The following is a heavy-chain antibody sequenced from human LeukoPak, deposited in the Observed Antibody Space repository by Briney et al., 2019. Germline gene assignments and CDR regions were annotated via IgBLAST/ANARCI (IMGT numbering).Heavy chain of an antibody. V-gene: IGHV1-8*01. D-gene: IGHD5-12*01. J-gene: IGHJ4*02. CDR2: MNPNSGNT. Sequence: ASVKVSCKASGYTFTSYDINWVRQATGQGLEWMGWMNPNSGNTDYEQKFQGRVTMTRNTSISTAYMELSSLRSEDTAGYYCAREVYSGYGCFDYWGQGTLVTVSS. CDR1: GYTFTSYD. CDR3: AREVYSGYGCFDY.